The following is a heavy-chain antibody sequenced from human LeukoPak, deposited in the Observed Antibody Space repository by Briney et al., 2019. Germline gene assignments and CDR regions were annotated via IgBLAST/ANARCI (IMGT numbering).Heavy chain of an antibody. CDR3: ARAGTAYYYDSSGYYPDLVAFDI. CDR1: GGSISSYY. CDR2: IYYSGST. Sequence: SETLSLTCTVSGGSISSYYWSWIRQPPGKGLEWIGYIYYSGSTNYNPSLKSRVTISVDTSKNQFSLKLSSVTVADTAVYYCARAGTAYYYDSSGYYPDLVAFDIWGQGTMVTVSS. J-gene: IGHJ3*02. V-gene: IGHV4-59*01. D-gene: IGHD3-22*01.